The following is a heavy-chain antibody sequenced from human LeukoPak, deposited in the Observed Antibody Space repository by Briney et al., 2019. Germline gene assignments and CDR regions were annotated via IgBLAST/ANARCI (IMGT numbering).Heavy chain of an antibody. CDR2: INPSGGGT. Sequence: ASVKVSCKASGYTFTSYHMHWVRQAPGQGLEWMGTINPSGGGTSYAQKFQGRVTMTRDTSTSTVYMELSSLRSVDTAVYYCASNILFASGWSFFDFWGQGTLVTVSS. D-gene: IGHD6-19*01. J-gene: IGHJ4*02. V-gene: IGHV1-46*01. CDR3: ASNILFASGWSFFDF. CDR1: GYTFTSYH.